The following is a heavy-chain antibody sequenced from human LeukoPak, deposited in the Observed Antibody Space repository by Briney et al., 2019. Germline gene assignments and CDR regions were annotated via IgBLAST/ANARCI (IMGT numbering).Heavy chain of an antibody. V-gene: IGHV4-34*01. Sequence: PSETLSLTCAVFGGSFSSYYWSWLRQPPGKGLEWIGEINHSGSTNYNPSLKSRVTISLDTSKNQFSLKLSSVTAPDTALLYCARDCSTTSPDVPMDVWGKGSTVTVSS. CDR1: GGSFSSYY. D-gene: IGHD2-2*01. J-gene: IGHJ6*03. CDR2: INHSGST. CDR3: ARDCSTTSPDVPMDV.